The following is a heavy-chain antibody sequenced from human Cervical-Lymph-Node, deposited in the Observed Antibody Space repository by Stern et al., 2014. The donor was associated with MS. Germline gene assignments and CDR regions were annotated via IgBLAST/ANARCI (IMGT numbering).Heavy chain of an antibody. D-gene: IGHD2-15*01. J-gene: IGHJ3*02. CDR1: GYTFTSYG. CDR3: ARGLLGSENAFDI. V-gene: IGHV1-18*01. Sequence: VQLVESGAEVMTPGGSVKVSCKASGYTFTSYGISWVRQAPGKGLEWMGWISTCNSSANYAQKLQGRVTMTTDTSTSTAFMELRSLRSDDAALYYCARGLLGSENAFDIWGQGTMVTVSS. CDR2: ISTCNSSA.